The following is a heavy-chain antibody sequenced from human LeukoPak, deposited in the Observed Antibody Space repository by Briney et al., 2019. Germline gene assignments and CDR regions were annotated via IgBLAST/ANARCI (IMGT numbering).Heavy chain of an antibody. V-gene: IGHV3-74*01. J-gene: IGHJ5*02. Sequence: GGSLRLSCAASGFTFSSYWMHWVRQAPGKGLVWVSRINSDGSSTSYADSVKGRFTISRDNAKNTLYLQMNSLRAEGTAVYYCARDPLSAVAGTQDNWFDPWGQGTLVTVSS. CDR1: GFTFSSYW. D-gene: IGHD6-19*01. CDR3: ARDPLSAVAGTQDNWFDP. CDR2: INSDGSST.